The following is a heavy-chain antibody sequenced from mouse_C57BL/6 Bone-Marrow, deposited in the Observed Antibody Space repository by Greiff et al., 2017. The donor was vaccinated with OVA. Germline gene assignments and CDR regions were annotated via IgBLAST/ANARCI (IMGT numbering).Heavy chain of an antibody. CDR3: TPSNYYGSSYRAY. J-gene: IGHJ3*01. D-gene: IGHD1-1*01. Sequence: EVQLQQSGAELVRPGASVKLSCTASGFNIKDYYMHWVKQRPEQGLEWIGRIDPEDGDTEYAPKFQGKATMTADTSSNTAYLQLSSLTSEDTAVYYCTPSNYYGSSYRAYWGQGTLVTVSA. CDR1: GFNIKDYY. V-gene: IGHV14-1*01. CDR2: IDPEDGDT.